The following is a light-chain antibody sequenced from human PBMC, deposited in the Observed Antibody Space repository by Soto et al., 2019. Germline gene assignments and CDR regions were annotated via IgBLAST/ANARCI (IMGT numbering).Light chain of an antibody. CDR1: QSISSW. J-gene: IGKJ1*01. V-gene: IGKV1-5*01. Sequence: DIQMTQSPSTLSASVGDRFTITCRASQSISSWLAWYQQKPGKAPKLLIFDASSLESGVPQRFSGSGSGTEFTLTISSLQTDDFSTYYCQQYHSYWTFGQGTKVDI. CDR3: QQYHSYWT. CDR2: DAS.